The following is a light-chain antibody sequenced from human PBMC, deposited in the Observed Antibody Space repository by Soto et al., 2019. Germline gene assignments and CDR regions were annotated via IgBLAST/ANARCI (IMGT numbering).Light chain of an antibody. CDR3: QQSYNTPRT. J-gene: IGKJ1*01. CDR2: AVS. Sequence: DIQMTQSPPSLSASVGDRVTITCRASQSISSFLNWYQQKPGKAPRLLISAVSSLQSGVPSRFSGSGSGTDFTLIISSLQPADFATYYCQQSYNTPRTFGQGTKVEI. V-gene: IGKV1-39*01. CDR1: QSISSF.